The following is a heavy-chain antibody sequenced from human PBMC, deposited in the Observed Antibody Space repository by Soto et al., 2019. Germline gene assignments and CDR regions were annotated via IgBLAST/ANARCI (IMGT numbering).Heavy chain of an antibody. J-gene: IGHJ3*02. V-gene: IGHV1-69*04. CDR2: IIPILGIA. CDR3: ARDLGAHYDSSGYYPRPHDAFDI. CDR1: GGTFSSYT. D-gene: IGHD3-22*01. Sequence: SVKGSCKASGGTFSSYTISWVRQAPGQGLEWMGRIIPILGIANYAQKFQGRVTITADKSTSTAYMELSSLRSEDTAVYYCARDLGAHYDSSGYYPRPHDAFDIWGHGPMVTVSS.